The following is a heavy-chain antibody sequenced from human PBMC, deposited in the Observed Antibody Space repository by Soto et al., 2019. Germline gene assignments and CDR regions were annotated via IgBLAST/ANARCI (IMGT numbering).Heavy chain of an antibody. CDR2: INAGNGNT. V-gene: IGHV1-3*01. D-gene: IGHD6-19*01. J-gene: IGHJ5*02. CDR3: ATKEDGSGWYYDWFDP. Sequence: ASVKVSCKASGYTFTSYAMHWVRQAPGQRLEWMGWINAGNGNTKYSQKLQGRVTITRDTSASTAYMELSSLRSEDTAVYYCATKEDGSGWYYDWFDPWGQGTLVTVSS. CDR1: GYTFTSYA.